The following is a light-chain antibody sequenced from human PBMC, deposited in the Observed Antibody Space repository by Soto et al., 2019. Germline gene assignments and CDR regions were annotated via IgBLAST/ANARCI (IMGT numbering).Light chain of an antibody. V-gene: IGLV1-40*01. CDR2: GNN. CDR3: QSYDSSLSGVV. Sequence: QSVLTQPPSVSGAPGQRVTISCTGSSSNIGAGYDVHWYQQFPGTAPKLLIYGNNNRPSGVPDRFSGSKSVTSASLAITGLQAEDEADYYCQSYDSSLSGVVFGGGTKVTVL. CDR1: SSNIGAGYD. J-gene: IGLJ2*01.